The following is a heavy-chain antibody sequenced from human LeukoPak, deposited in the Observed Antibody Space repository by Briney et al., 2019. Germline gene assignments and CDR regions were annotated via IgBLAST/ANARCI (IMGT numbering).Heavy chain of an antibody. D-gene: IGHD4-17*01. V-gene: IGHV3-23*01. Sequence: SGGSLRLSCAASGFTSSNYAMRWVRQAPNKGREWVSTIDGRGSSTFSADSEKRRFTISEHNSKDTLYLQLNSPRAEDTAVYYCAKAPFHGDSIPYYFDYWGQGSLVTVSS. CDR1: GFTSSNYA. CDR2: IDGRGSST. J-gene: IGHJ4*02. CDR3: AKAPFHGDSIPYYFDY.